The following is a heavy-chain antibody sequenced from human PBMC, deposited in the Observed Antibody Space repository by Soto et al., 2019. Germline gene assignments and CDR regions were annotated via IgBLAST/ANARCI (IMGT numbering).Heavy chain of an antibody. V-gene: IGHV1-69*13. CDR2: IIPIFGTA. CDR3: ARDRIIHPPLRKLWFGSSPYYYGMDV. Sequence: SVKGSCKASGGTFSSYAISWVRQAPGQGLEWMGGIIPIFGTANYAQKFQGRVTITAGESTSTAYMELSSLRSEDTAVYYCARDRIIHPPLRKLWFGSSPYYYGMDVWGQGTTVTVSS. D-gene: IGHD3-10*01. J-gene: IGHJ6*02. CDR1: GGTFSSYA.